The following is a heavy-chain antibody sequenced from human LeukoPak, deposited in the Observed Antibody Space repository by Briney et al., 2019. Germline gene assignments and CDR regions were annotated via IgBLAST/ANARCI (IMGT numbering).Heavy chain of an antibody. Sequence: SETLSLTCAVSGVSIRSGGYSWSWIRQPPGKGLEWIGYIYYSGSTYYNPSLKSRVTISVDTSKNQFSLKLSSVTAADTAVYYCARRCSSWFCYYYMDVWGKGTTVTISS. CDR1: GVSIRSGGYS. CDR3: ARRCSSWFCYYYMDV. CDR2: IYYSGST. D-gene: IGHD6-13*01. J-gene: IGHJ6*03. V-gene: IGHV4-30-4*07.